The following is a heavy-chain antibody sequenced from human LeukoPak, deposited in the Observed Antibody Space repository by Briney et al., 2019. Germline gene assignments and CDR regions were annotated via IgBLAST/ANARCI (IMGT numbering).Heavy chain of an antibody. J-gene: IGHJ4*02. CDR2: INWNGGST. Sequence: PGGSLRLSCAASGFTFDDYGMSWVRQAPGKGLEWVSGINWNGGSTGYADSVKGRFTISRDNAKNSLYLQMNSLRAEDTAVYYCARKYYYGSSGHFDYWGQGTLVTVSS. CDR1: GFTFDDYG. D-gene: IGHD3-22*01. CDR3: ARKYYYGSSGHFDY. V-gene: IGHV3-20*04.